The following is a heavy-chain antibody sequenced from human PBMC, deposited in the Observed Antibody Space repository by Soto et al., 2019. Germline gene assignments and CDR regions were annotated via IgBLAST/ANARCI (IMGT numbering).Heavy chain of an antibody. J-gene: IGHJ4*02. CDR1: GYSFTGYW. D-gene: IGHD3-16*01. CDR3: ARSQFDYVWGTSGYFDS. Sequence: PGESLKISCKGSGYSFTGYWIGWVRQMPGKGLEWMGIIYPGDSDARYSPSFKGQVTISVDESTATAFLQWSSLKASDTAMYFCARSQFDYVWGTSGYFDSWGQGTLVTVSS. V-gene: IGHV5-51*01. CDR2: IYPGDSDA.